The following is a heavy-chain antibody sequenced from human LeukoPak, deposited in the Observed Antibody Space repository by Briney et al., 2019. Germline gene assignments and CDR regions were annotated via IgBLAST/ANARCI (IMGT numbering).Heavy chain of an antibody. V-gene: IGHV1-2*04. CDR3: ARAHYYGSGSYYPRGAFDI. CDR1: GYTFTGYY. Sequence: RVASVKLSCKASGYTFTGYYMHWVRQAPGQGLEWMGWINPNSGGTNYAQKFQGWVTMTRDTSISTAYMELSRLRSDDTAVYYCARAHYYGSGSYYPRGAFDIWGQGTMVTVSS. J-gene: IGHJ3*02. CDR2: INPNSGGT. D-gene: IGHD3-10*01.